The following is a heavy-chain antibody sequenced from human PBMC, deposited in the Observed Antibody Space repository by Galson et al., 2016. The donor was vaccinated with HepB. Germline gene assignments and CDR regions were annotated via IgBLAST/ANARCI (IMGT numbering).Heavy chain of an antibody. Sequence: SLRLSCAASGFSFGSYAMHRVRQTPAKGLEWVAVISYDRSNKNYAASVKGRFTISRDNSKNTLYLEMTSLREEDTAVYYCAKDYSGYYFDGTGYYNAFDYWGQGALVTVSS. CDR1: GFSFGSYA. J-gene: IGHJ4*02. CDR3: AKDYSGYYFDGTGYYNAFDY. CDR2: ISYDRSNK. D-gene: IGHD3-22*01. V-gene: IGHV3-30*18.